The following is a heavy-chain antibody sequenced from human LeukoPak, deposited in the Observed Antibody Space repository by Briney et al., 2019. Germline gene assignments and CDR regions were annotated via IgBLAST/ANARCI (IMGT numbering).Heavy chain of an antibody. CDR3: TTSSGWVPTDY. CDR1: GFTFSNAW. Sequence: GGSLRLSCAASGFTFSNAWMSWVRQAPGKGLEWVGRIKSKADGGTTDYAAPVKGRFTISRDDSKNTLYLQMNSLKTEDTAVYYCTTSSGWVPTDYWGQGTLVAVSS. D-gene: IGHD6-19*01. V-gene: IGHV3-15*01. J-gene: IGHJ4*02. CDR2: IKSKADGGTT.